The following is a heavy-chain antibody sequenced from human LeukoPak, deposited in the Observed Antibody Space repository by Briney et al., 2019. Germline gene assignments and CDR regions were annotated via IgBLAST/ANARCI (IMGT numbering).Heavy chain of an antibody. D-gene: IGHD5-24*01. V-gene: IGHV3-48*02. CDR2: TTTSSNTI. Sequence: PGGSVRLLHAASGLTYPGYSMMWVRQAPGKGREGISFTTTSSNTIYYADSVKGRFTISRDNAKKSLYLQMDSLREEDTAVYYCARVGGATLVSMYFDYWGQGTLVTVSS. CDR3: ARVGGATLVSMYFDY. J-gene: IGHJ4*02. CDR1: GLTYPGYS.